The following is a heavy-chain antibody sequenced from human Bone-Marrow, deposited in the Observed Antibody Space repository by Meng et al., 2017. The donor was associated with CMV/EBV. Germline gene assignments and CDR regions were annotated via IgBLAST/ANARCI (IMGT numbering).Heavy chain of an antibody. CDR2: INHSGST. J-gene: IGHJ4*02. CDR3: ARLKGSYYFDY. V-gene: IGHV4-34*01. Sequence: SQTLSLTCAVYGGSFSGYYWSWIRQPPGKGLAWIGEINHSGSTNYNPSLKSRVTISVDTSKNQFSLKLSSVTAADTAVYYCARLKGSYYFDYWGQGTLVTVSS. CDR1: GGSFSGYY.